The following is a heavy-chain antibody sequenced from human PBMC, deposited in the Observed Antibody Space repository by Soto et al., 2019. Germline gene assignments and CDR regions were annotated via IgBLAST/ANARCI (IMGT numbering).Heavy chain of an antibody. CDR1: GFTFSDHA. CDR3: ARAPAGDYTLYHYYTMDV. CDR2: VWFDGGNK. V-gene: IGHV3-33*01. Sequence: QVQLVASGGGVVQPGTSLRLSCEASGFTFSDHAMHWVRQAPGKGLEWEAVVWFDGGNKFYTDSVKGRFTISRDNSKNTLFLQMNSLRVVDTAVYYCARAPAGDYTLYHYYTMDVWGQGTPVTVSS. D-gene: IGHD4-17*01. J-gene: IGHJ6*02.